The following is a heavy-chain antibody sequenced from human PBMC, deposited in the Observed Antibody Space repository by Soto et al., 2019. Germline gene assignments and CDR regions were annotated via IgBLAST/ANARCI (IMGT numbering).Heavy chain of an antibody. V-gene: IGHV1-46*03. CDR1: GYTFTSYY. CDR3: ARESSSWYWFDP. Sequence: QVQLVQSGAEVKKPGASVKVSCKASGYTFTSYYMHWVRQAPGQGLEWMGIINPSGGSTSYARKFQGRVTMTRDTSTSTVYMELSSLRSEDTAVYYCARESSSWYWFDPWGQGTLVTVSS. D-gene: IGHD6-13*01. CDR2: INPSGGST. J-gene: IGHJ5*02.